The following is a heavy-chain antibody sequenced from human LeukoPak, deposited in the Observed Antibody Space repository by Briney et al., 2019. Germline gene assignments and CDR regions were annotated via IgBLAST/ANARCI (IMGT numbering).Heavy chain of an antibody. Sequence: SETLSLTCAVSGGSISRRYWSWIRQPPGKGLEWIANWRYDGSPNYTPSLESRATISLDTSKNQFSLRLTSVTAADTAVYYCVVTQKWLAFDYWGQGILVTVSS. D-gene: IGHD6-19*01. CDR1: GGSISRRY. CDR2: WRYDGSP. V-gene: IGHV4-59*08. CDR3: VVTQKWLAFDY. J-gene: IGHJ4*02.